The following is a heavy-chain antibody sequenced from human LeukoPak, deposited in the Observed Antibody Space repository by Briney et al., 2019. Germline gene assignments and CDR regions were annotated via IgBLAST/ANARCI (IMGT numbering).Heavy chain of an antibody. D-gene: IGHD3-10*01. V-gene: IGHV3-21*01. Sequence: PGGSLRLSCAASGFTFSSYSMNWVRQAPGKGLEWVSSISSSSSYIYYADSVKGRFTISRDNAKNSLYLQMNSLRAEDTAVYYCARVTRNSGSYGVDYWGQGTLVTVSS. CDR2: ISSSSSYI. J-gene: IGHJ4*02. CDR3: ARVTRNSGSYGVDY. CDR1: GFTFSSYS.